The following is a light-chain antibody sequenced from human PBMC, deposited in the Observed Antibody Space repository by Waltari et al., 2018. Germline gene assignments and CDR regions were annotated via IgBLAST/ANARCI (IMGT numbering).Light chain of an antibody. J-gene: IGLJ1*01. CDR2: DVS. V-gene: IGLV2-11*01. CDR3: CSFAGSPLYV. Sequence: QAALPQPRSVSGSPGQSVTISCTGTGSDVPSYSYVSWYQQHPGKAPKLIIYDVSMRPSGVPDRFSGSRSGDTASLTISGLQAEDEADYYCCSFAGSPLYVFGTGTKVTVL. CDR1: GSDVPSYSY.